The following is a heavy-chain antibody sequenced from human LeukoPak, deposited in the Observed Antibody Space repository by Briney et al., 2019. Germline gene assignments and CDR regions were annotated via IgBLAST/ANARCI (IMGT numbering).Heavy chain of an antibody. Sequence: PSETLSLTYTVSGGSMSTYYWSWIRQPPGKGLEWIGYIYYSGSTNYNPSLKSRVIISVDTSKHQFSLQLSSVTAADTDVYACAGEHSYYDSSGYYYGSGYFDYWGQGTLVTVSS. CDR3: AGEHSYYDSSGYYYGSGYFDY. CDR2: IYYSGST. CDR1: GGSMSTYY. J-gene: IGHJ4*02. D-gene: IGHD3-22*01. V-gene: IGHV4-59*01.